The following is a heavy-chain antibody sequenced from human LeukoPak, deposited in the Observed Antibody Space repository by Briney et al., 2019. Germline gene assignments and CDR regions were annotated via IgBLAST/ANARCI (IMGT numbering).Heavy chain of an antibody. CDR1: GYTFTGYY. CDR3: ARGRHYYDSSGYLRFDY. CDR2: INPNSGGT. J-gene: IGHJ4*02. Sequence: VASVKVSCKASGYTFTGYYMHWVRQAPGQGLEWMGWINPNSGGTNYPQKFQGRVTLTRDTSISTAYMELSRLRSDDTAVYYCARGRHYYDSSGYLRFDYWGQGTLVSVSS. D-gene: IGHD3-22*01. V-gene: IGHV1-2*02.